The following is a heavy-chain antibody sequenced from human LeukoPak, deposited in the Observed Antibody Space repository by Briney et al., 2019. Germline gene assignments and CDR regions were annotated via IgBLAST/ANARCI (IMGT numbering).Heavy chain of an antibody. CDR3: ARDRPLYDSSGYCDY. CDR2: INPSGGST. Sequence: ASVKVPCKASGYTFTSYYMHWVRQAPGQGLEWMGIINPSGGSTSYAQKFQGRVTMTRDTSTSTVYMELSSLRSEDTAVYYCARDRPLYDSSGYCDYWGQGTLVTVSS. J-gene: IGHJ4*02. V-gene: IGHV1-46*01. D-gene: IGHD3-22*01. CDR1: GYTFTSYY.